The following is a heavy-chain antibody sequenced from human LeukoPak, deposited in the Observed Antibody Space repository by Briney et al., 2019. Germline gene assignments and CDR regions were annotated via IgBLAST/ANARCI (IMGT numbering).Heavy chain of an antibody. CDR1: GGSISSSSYY. D-gene: IGHD2-15*01. CDR3: AREDCSGGSCYPPRGPLDY. CDR2: IYYSGST. J-gene: IGHJ4*02. V-gene: IGHV4-39*07. Sequence: SETLSLTCTVSGGSISSSSYYWGWIRQPPGKGLEWIGSIYYSGSTNYNPSLKSRVTISVDTSKNQFSLQLNSVTPEDTAVYYCAREDCSGGSCYPPRGPLDYWGQGTLVTVSS.